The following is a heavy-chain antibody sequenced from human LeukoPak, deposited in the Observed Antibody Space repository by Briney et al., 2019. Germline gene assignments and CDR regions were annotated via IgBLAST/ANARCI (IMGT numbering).Heavy chain of an antibody. CDR3: TTDGYPPRYFDY. Sequence: GGSLRLSCAASGFTFSDYYMSWVRQAPGKGLEWVGRIKSTTDGGTADYAAPVTGRFTISRDDSKNTLNLQMNSLKTEDTAVYYCTTDGYPPRYFDYWGQGTLVTVSS. CDR2: IKSTTDGGTA. V-gene: IGHV3-15*01. CDR1: GFTFSDYY. D-gene: IGHD5-12*01. J-gene: IGHJ4*02.